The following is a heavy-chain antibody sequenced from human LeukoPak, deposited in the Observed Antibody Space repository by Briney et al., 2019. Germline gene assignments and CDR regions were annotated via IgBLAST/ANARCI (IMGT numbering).Heavy chain of an antibody. Sequence: GGSLRLSCAASGFTFSNYAMSWVRQAPGKGLEWVANIKQDGSEKDYVDSVKGRFTISRDNAKNSVYLQMNSLRAEDTAIYFCARDRPGGYSGYDLGFDYWGQGTLVTVSS. CDR3: ARDRPGGYSGYDLGFDY. CDR2: IKQDGSEK. CDR1: GFTFSNYA. J-gene: IGHJ4*02. V-gene: IGHV3-7*01. D-gene: IGHD5-12*01.